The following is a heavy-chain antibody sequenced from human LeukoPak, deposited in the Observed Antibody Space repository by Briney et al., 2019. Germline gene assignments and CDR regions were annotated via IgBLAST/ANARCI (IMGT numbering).Heavy chain of an antibody. CDR2: IYYSGST. D-gene: IGHD3-22*01. J-gene: IGHJ4*02. V-gene: IGHV4-59*08. CDR1: GGSISSYY. Sequence: SSETLSLTCTVSGGSISSYYWSWIRQPPGKGLEWIGYIYYSGSTNYNPSLKSRVTISVDTSKNRFSLKLSSVTAADTAVYYCARLEGYYDSSGYYGYWGQGTLVTVSS. CDR3: ARLEGYYDSSGYYGY.